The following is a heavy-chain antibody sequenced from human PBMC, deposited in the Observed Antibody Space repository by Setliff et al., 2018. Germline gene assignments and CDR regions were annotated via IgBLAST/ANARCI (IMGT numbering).Heavy chain of an antibody. CDR1: GGSISSGDYY. V-gene: IGHV4-30-4*08. J-gene: IGHJ4*02. Sequence: KPSETLSLTCTVSGGSISSGDYYWSWIRQPPGKGLEWIGYIYYSGSTYYNPSLKSRVTISVDTSKNQFSLKLSSVTAADTAVYYCARGGGSSYGYDFDYWGQGTLVTVSS. CDR2: IYYSGST. CDR3: ARGGGSSYGYDFDY. D-gene: IGHD5-18*01.